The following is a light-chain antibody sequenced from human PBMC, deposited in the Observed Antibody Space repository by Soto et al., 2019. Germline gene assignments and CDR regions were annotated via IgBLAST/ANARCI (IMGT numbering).Light chain of an antibody. CDR2: EDS. V-gene: IGLV2-23*01. CDR1: SRDIGSYNL. CDR3: CSYADSNTLV. J-gene: IGLJ3*02. Sequence: QSALTQPASVSGSPGQSITISCTGTSRDIGSYNLVSWYQQHPGKAPKFIIYEDSKRPSGVSNRFSASKSDNTASLTISGLQAEDEADYYCCSYADSNTLVFGGGTKVTVL.